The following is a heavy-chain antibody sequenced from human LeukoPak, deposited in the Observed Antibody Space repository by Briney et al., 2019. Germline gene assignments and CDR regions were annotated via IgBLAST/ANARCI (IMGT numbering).Heavy chain of an antibody. V-gene: IGHV3-23*01. Sequence: GGSLRLSCAASGFTFSSYAMSWVRQAPGKGLEWVSAISGSGGSTYYADSVKGRFTISRDNSKNTLYLQTNSLRAEDTAVYYCAKSRYDYVWGSYRPLDYWGQGTLVTVYS. CDR3: AKSRYDYVWGSYRPLDY. CDR2: ISGSGGST. J-gene: IGHJ4*02. D-gene: IGHD3-16*02. CDR1: GFTFSSYA.